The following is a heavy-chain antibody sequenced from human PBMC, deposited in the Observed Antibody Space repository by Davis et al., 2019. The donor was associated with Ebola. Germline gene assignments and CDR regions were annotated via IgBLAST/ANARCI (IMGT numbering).Heavy chain of an antibody. Sequence: LRLSCTASGFTFGDYAMSWFRQRPGKGLEWIGYIFYSGITYYNPSLKSRVTISVDTSKNQFSLSLRSVTAADTAVYYCSRRAGIHYYYGMDVWGKGTTVTVSS. CDR2: IFYSGIT. CDR1: GFTFGDYA. D-gene: IGHD3-10*01. V-gene: IGHV4-31*02. CDR3: SRRAGIHYYYGMDV. J-gene: IGHJ6*04.